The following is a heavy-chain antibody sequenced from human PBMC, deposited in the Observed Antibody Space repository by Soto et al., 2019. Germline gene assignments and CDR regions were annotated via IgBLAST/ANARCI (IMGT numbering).Heavy chain of an antibody. Sequence: SETLSLTCAVYGGSFSGYYWSWIRQPPGKGLEWIGEINHSGSTNYNPSLKSRVTISVDTSKNQFSLKLSSVTAADTAVYYCARGTRDWSGYVRKPRYCWLDYWGQGTLVTVSS. CDR1: GGSFSGYY. J-gene: IGHJ4*02. D-gene: IGHD5-12*01. CDR2: INHSGST. V-gene: IGHV4-34*01. CDR3: ARGTRDWSGYVRKPRYCWLDY.